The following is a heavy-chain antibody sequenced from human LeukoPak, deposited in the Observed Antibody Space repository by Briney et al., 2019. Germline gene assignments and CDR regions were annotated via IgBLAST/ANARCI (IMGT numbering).Heavy chain of an antibody. J-gene: IGHJ5*02. V-gene: IGHV3-53*01. CDR2: IYRGGGT. CDR3: ARGFSDIVNYFDP. D-gene: IGHD4-11*01. CDR1: GFSVSSDY. Sequence: GGSLRLSCAASGFSVSSDYMSWVRQAPWKGLEWVSAIYRGGGTYYADSVKGRFTISRDSSKNTLFLQMNSLRAEDTAVYYCARGFSDIVNYFDPWGQGTLVIVSS.